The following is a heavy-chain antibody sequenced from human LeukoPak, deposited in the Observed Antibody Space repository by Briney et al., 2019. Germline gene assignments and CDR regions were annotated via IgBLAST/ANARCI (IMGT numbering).Heavy chain of an antibody. J-gene: IGHJ4*02. Sequence: ASVKASCKASGGTFSSYAISWVRQAPGQGLEWMGGIIPIFGTANYAQKFQGRVTITADESTSTAYMELSSLRSEDTAVYYCARGERYNPDYWGQGTLVTVSS. CDR3: ARGERYNPDY. CDR1: GGTFSSYA. V-gene: IGHV1-69*13. CDR2: IIPIFGTA. D-gene: IGHD1-1*01.